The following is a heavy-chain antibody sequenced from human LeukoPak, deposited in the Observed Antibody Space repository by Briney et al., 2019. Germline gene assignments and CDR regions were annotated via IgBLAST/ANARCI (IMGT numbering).Heavy chain of an antibody. CDR2: INHSGST. J-gene: IGHJ4*02. D-gene: IGHD6-19*01. CDR3: ARGRVAGKPNDY. CDR1: GGSFSGYY. Sequence: SGTLSLTCAVYGGSFSGYYWSWIRQPPGKGLEWIGEINHSGSTNYNPSLKSRVTISVDTSKNQFSLKLSSVTAADTAVYYCARGRVAGKPNDYWGQGTLVTVSS. V-gene: IGHV4-34*01.